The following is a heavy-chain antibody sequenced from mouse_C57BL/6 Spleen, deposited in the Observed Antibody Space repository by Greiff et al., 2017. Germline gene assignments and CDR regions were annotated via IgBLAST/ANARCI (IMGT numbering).Heavy chain of an antibody. CDR2: IHPNSGST. D-gene: IGHD1-1*01. Sequence: VQLQQPGAELVKPGASVKLSCKASGYTFTSYWMHWVKQRPGQGLEWIGMIHPNSGSTNYNEKFKSKATLTVDKSSSTAYMQLSSLTSEDSAVYYCARSLYYYGSSSYDYWGQGTTLTVSS. V-gene: IGHV1-64*01. CDR1: GYTFTSYW. CDR3: ARSLYYYGSSSYDY. J-gene: IGHJ2*01.